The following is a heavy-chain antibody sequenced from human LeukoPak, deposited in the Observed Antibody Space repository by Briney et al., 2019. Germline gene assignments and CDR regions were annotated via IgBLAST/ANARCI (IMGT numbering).Heavy chain of an antibody. V-gene: IGHV4-59*01. CDR3: ARGGSFAALRYFQH. CDR1: GGSISSYY. J-gene: IGHJ1*01. D-gene: IGHD2-15*01. CDR2: IYHSGST. Sequence: SETLSLTCTVSGGSISSYYWSWIRQAPGKGLEWIGYIYHSGSTDYNPSLKSRVTISVDTSKKQSSLKVKSVTAADTAVYYCARGGSFAALRYFQHWGQGTLVIVSS.